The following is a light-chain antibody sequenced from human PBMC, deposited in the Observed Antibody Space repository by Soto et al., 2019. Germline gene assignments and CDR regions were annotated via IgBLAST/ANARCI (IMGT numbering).Light chain of an antibody. V-gene: IGKV3-11*01. CDR3: QQRSNWPLLT. J-gene: IGKJ4*01. CDR1: QSVSNY. Sequence: EIVLTQSPATLSLSPGERATLSCRASQSVSNYLAWYQQKPGQAPRLLIYDASNRTTGIPARFIGSGTGTDFTLTISSLEPEDLAVYYCQQRSNWPLLTFGGGTKVEI. CDR2: DAS.